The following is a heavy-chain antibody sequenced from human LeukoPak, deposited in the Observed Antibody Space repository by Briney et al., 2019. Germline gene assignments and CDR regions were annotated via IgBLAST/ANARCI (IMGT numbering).Heavy chain of an antibody. CDR3: ARVGEVGWVYGDYLKIGVTDGPYYYYGMDV. J-gene: IGHJ6*02. D-gene: IGHD4-17*01. CDR1: GYTFTSYG. CDR2: ISAYNGNT. Sequence: ASVKVSCKASGYTFTSYGISWVRQAPGQGLEWMGWISAYNGNTNYAQKLQGRVTMTTDTSTSTAYMELRSLRSDDTAVYYCARVGEVGWVYGDYLKIGVTDGPYYYYGMDVWGQGTTVTVSS. V-gene: IGHV1-18*01.